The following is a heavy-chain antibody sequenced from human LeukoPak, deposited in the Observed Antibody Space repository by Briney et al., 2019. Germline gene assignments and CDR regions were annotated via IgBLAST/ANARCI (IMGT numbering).Heavy chain of an antibody. Sequence: SETLSLTCTVSGGSISSYYWSWIRQSPGKGLEWIGYIYYSGSTNYNPSLKSRVTISVDTSKNQFSLKLSSVTAADTAVYYCARSGAYYYDSSGYYTFDYWGQGTLVTVSS. D-gene: IGHD3-22*01. J-gene: IGHJ4*02. V-gene: IGHV4-59*01. CDR2: IYYSGST. CDR3: ARSGAYYYDSSGYYTFDY. CDR1: GGSISSYY.